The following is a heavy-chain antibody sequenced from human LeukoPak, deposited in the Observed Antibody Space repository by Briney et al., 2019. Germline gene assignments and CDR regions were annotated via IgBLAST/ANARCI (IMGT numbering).Heavy chain of an antibody. CDR3: ANSLSGWSGWFDP. CDR1: GGSFSGYY. J-gene: IGHJ5*02. D-gene: IGHD6-19*01. V-gene: IGHV4-34*01. Sequence: SETLSLTCAVYGGSFSGYYWSWIRQPPGKGLEWIGEINHSGSTNYNPSLKSRVTISVDTSKNQFSLKLSSVTAADTAVYYCANSLSGWSGWFDPWGQGTLVTVSS. CDR2: INHSGST.